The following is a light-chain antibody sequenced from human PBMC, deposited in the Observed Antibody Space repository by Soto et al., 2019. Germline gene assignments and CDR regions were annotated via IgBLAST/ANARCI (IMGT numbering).Light chain of an antibody. CDR2: DAS. J-gene: IGKJ1*01. V-gene: IGKV1-5*01. CDR1: QSISSW. CDR3: QQYNSWT. Sequence: DIQMTQSPSTLSASVGDRVTITCRASQSISSWLAWYQQKPGKAPKLLIYDASTLESGVPLRFSGSGSGTEFTLTISSLQPDDFATYFCQQYNSWTFGQGTKVDIK.